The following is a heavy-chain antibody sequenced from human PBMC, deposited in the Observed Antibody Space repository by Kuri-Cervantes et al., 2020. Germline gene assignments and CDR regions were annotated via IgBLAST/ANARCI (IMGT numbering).Heavy chain of an antibody. Sequence: ASVKVSCKASGGTFSSYAISWVRQAPGKGLEWMGGFDPEDGETIYAQKFQGRVTMTEDTSTDTAYMELSSLRSEDTAVYYCARARTPPYYFDYWGQGTLVTVSS. V-gene: IGHV1-24*01. J-gene: IGHJ4*02. CDR1: GGTFSSYA. CDR3: ARARTPPYYFDY. CDR2: FDPEDGET.